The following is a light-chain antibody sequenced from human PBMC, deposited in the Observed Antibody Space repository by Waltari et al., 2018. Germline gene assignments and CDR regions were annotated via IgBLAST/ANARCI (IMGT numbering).Light chain of an antibody. J-gene: IGLJ3*02. CDR2: NND. V-gene: IGLV1-44*01. CDR3: AAWDDSLNGWV. Sequence: QSVLTQPPSASGTPGQRVTISCSGSSSSLGPNTLNWYQHLPGTAPKLLIYNNDKRPSGVPDRFSGSKSGTSASLAISGLQSEDEADYYCAAWDDSLNGWVFGGGTKLTVL. CDR1: SSSLGPNT.